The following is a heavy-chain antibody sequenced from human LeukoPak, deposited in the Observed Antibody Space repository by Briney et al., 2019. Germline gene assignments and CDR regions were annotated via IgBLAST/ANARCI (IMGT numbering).Heavy chain of an antibody. CDR2: GLYDGSTK. CDR3: AKGRGQPVYFDY. J-gene: IGHJ4*02. V-gene: IGHV3-30*04. CDR1: GFTFSAYT. Sequence: GGSLRLSCAASGFTFSAYTMHWVRQAPGKGLEWVAVGLYDGSTKYYADSVKGRFTVSRDNSKNTLYLQMNSLRAEDTAVYYCAKGRGQPVYFDYWGQGTLVTVSS. D-gene: IGHD1-14*01.